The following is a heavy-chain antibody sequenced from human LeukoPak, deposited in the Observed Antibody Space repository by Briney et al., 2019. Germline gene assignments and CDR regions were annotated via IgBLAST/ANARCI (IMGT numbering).Heavy chain of an antibody. CDR3: ARDKIAAAGNFDY. D-gene: IGHD6-13*01. J-gene: IGHJ4*02. V-gene: IGHV1-69*17. CDR2: IIPIFGIA. Sequence: GASVKVSCKASGGTFSSYAISWVRQAPGRGLEWMGGIIPIFGIANYAQKFQGRVTITADKSTSTAYMELSSLRSEDTAVYYCARDKIAAAGNFDYWGQGTLVTVSS. CDR1: GGTFSSYA.